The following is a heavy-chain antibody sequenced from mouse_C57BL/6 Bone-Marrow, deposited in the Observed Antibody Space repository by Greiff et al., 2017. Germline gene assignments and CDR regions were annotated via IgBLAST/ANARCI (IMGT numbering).Heavy chain of an antibody. V-gene: IGHV1-9*01. Sequence: VKLMESGAELMKPGASVKLSCKATGYTFTGYWIEWVKQRPGHGLEWIGEILPGSGSTNYNEKFKGKATFTADQSSNTAYMQLSSLTTVDSAIYYCARGLYYYGSSYSHWYFDVWGTGTTVTVS. J-gene: IGHJ1*03. D-gene: IGHD1-1*01. CDR3: ARGLYYYGSSYSHWYFDV. CDR2: ILPGSGST. CDR1: GYTFTGYW.